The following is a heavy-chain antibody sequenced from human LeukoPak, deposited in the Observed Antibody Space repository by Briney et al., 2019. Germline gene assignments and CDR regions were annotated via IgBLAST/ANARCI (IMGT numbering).Heavy chain of an antibody. CDR2: IKSKTDGGTT. Sequence: PGGSLRLSCAASGFTFSNAWMSWVRQAPGKGLEWVGRIKSKTDGGTTDYAAPVKGRFTISRDDSKNTLYLQMNSLRAEDTAVYYCANGGYCSGGSCYSAKRDAFDIWGQGTMVTVSS. J-gene: IGHJ3*02. V-gene: IGHV3-15*01. CDR1: GFTFSNAW. CDR3: ANGGYCSGGSCYSAKRDAFDI. D-gene: IGHD2-15*01.